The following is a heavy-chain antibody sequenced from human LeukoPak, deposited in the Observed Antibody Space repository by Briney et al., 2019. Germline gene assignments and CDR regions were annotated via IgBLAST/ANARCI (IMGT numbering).Heavy chain of an antibody. Sequence: SETLSLTCTVSGGSISNHYWTWIRQSPGKGLEWIGYIYYSGISDYNPSLRSRVTMSVDTSINQFSLKLNSLTAADTAVYYCARDMLGYYYGSGNYGSFDTWGQGTLVTVSS. V-gene: IGHV4-59*11. D-gene: IGHD3-10*01. CDR2: IYYSGIS. CDR1: GGSISNHY. J-gene: IGHJ5*02. CDR3: ARDMLGYYYGSGNYGSFDT.